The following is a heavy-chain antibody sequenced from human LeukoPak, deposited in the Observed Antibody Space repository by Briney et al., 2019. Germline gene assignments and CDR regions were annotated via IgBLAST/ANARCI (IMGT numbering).Heavy chain of an antibody. Sequence: GGSLRLSCAASGFTFSSYAMSWVRQAPGKGLEWVSAISGSGGSTYYADSAKGRFTISRDNSKNTLYLQMNSLRAEDTAVYYCAKDPRAYCGGDCYSEGNYFDYWGQGTLVTVSS. CDR1: GFTFSSYA. CDR2: ISGSGGST. D-gene: IGHD2-21*02. V-gene: IGHV3-23*01. CDR3: AKDPRAYCGGDCYSEGNYFDY. J-gene: IGHJ4*02.